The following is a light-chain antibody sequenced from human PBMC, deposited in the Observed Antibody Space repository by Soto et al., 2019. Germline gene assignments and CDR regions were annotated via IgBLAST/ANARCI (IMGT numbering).Light chain of an antibody. CDR3: AAWDDSLNGWV. Sequence: QSVLTQPPSPSGTPGQRVTISCSGSSSNIGSNTVNWYQQLPGTTPKLLIYNNNQRPSGVPDRFSGFKSGTSASLAISGLQSEDEADYYCAAWDDSLNGWVFGGGTKLTVL. J-gene: IGLJ3*02. CDR1: SSNIGSNT. V-gene: IGLV1-44*01. CDR2: NNN.